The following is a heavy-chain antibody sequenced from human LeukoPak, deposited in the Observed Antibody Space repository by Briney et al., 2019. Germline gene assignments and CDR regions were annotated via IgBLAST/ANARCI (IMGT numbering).Heavy chain of an antibody. D-gene: IGHD3-22*01. Sequence: GGSLRLSCAASGFTFSSYSMNWVRQAPGKGLEWVSSISSSSSYIYYADSVKGRFTISRDNAKNSLYLQMNSLRAEDTVVYYCARDGGSGYADYWGQGTLVTVSS. CDR3: ARDGGSGYADY. CDR1: GFTFSSYS. J-gene: IGHJ4*02. V-gene: IGHV3-21*01. CDR2: ISSSSSYI.